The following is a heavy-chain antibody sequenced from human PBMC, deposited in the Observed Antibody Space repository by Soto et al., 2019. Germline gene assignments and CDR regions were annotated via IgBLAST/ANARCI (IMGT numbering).Heavy chain of an antibody. V-gene: IGHV4-34*01. CDR2: INHSGST. Sequence: SETLSLTCAVYGGSFSGYYWIWIRQPPGKGLEWIGEINHSGSTNYNPSLKSRVTISVDTSKNQFSLKLSSVTAADTAVYYCARGGVAGDCSGGSCYFDNWGQGTLVTVSS. J-gene: IGHJ4*02. D-gene: IGHD2-15*01. CDR3: ARGGVAGDCSGGSCYFDN. CDR1: GGSFSGYY.